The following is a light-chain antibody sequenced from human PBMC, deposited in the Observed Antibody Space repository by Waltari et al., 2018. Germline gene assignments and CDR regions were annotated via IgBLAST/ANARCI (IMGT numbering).Light chain of an antibody. J-gene: IGLJ3*02. CDR3: AVWDDSLLGRV. Sequence: QSVLTQPPSASGTPGPRVTISCSGSNSNIGSNPGKWYQQFPRTAPKLLIYTNNQRPSGGPDRFSGSKSGTSASLAISGLQSEDEAAYYCAVWDDSLLGRVFGGGTELTVL. CDR1: NSNIGSNP. CDR2: TNN. V-gene: IGLV1-44*01.